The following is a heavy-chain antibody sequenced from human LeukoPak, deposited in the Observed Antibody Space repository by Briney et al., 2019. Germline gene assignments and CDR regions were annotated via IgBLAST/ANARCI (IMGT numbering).Heavy chain of an antibody. D-gene: IGHD2-2*01. V-gene: IGHV4-34*01. J-gene: IGHJ4*02. CDR2: INHSGST. CDR1: GVSFSGYY. CDR3: ARRPKWGVVVPAASRFDY. Sequence: SETLSLTCAVYGVSFSGYYWSWIRQPPGKGLEWIGEINHSGSTNYNPSLKSRVTISVDTSKNQFSLKLSSVTAADTAVHYCARRPKWGVVVPAASRFDYWGQGTLVTVSS.